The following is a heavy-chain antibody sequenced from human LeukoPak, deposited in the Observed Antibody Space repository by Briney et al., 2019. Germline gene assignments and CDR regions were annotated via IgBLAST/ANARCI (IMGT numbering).Heavy chain of an antibody. CDR1: GFTFSSYS. J-gene: IGHJ4*02. CDR3: ARALDSLDY. Sequence: GGSLSLSCAASGFTFSSYSMNWVRQAPGKGLEWVSSISSSSSYIYYADSVKGRFTISRDNAKNSPSLQMNSVRAEDTAGYYCARALDSLDYWGQGTVVTVCS. V-gene: IGHV3-21*01. D-gene: IGHD3-22*01. CDR2: ISSSSSYI.